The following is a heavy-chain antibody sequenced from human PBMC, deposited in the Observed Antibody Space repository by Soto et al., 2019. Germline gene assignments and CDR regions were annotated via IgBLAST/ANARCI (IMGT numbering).Heavy chain of an antibody. CDR3: AREWSAAGHFYGMDV. CDR2: MNTNSDDT. D-gene: IGHD6-13*01. Sequence: QVQLVQSGAEVKKPGASVQVSCKTSGYTFTSYDINWVRQAPGQGLEWVGWMNTNSDDTRSAQKFRGRLRLTSVKSMRAVYMKLSNLRPDDTAVYYCAREWSAAGHFYGMDVWGQGTTVAVSS. V-gene: IGHV1-8*01. CDR1: GYTFTSYD. J-gene: IGHJ6*02.